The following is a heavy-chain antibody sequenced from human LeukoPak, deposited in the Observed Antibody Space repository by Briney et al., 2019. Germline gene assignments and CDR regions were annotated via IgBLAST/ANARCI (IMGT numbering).Heavy chain of an antibody. CDR3: ARPTMVRGVIDY. V-gene: IGHV4-39*01. D-gene: IGHD3-10*01. CDR1: GGSISSSSYY. J-gene: IGHJ4*02. Sequence: SETLSLTCTVSGGSISSSSYYWGWIRQPPGKGLEWIGSIYYSGSTYYNPSLKSRVTISVDTSKNQFSLKLSSVTAADAAVYYCARPTMVRGVIDYWGQGTLVTVSS. CDR2: IYYSGST.